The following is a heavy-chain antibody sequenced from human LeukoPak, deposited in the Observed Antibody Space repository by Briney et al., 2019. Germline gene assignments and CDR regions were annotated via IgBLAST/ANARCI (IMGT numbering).Heavy chain of an antibody. D-gene: IGHD2-15*01. CDR2: INPDSGGA. Sequence: ASVKVSFKASGYIFTDYYMHWMRQAPGQGLEWMGWINPDSGGAIYAQKFQGRVTMTKDTSISTAYMDLTSLRSDDTAVYYCARGPVRAYCAGGSCYSVDLEYWGQGTLVTVYS. CDR3: ARGPVRAYCAGGSCYSVDLEY. J-gene: IGHJ4*02. V-gene: IGHV1-2*02. CDR1: GYIFTDYY.